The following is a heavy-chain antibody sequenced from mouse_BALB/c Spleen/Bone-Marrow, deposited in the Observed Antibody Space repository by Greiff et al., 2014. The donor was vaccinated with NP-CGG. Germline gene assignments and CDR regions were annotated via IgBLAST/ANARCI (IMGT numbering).Heavy chain of an antibody. CDR2: IDPEIGNT. V-gene: IGHV14-1*02. D-gene: IGHD4-1*01. J-gene: IGHJ2*01. CDR3: ARLFGTRDFDY. CDR1: GFNIKDYF. Sequence: EVKLVESGAELVRPGALVKLSCKASGFNIKDYFMHWVKQRLEQGLEWIGWIDPEIGNTLYDPKFQGKASITADTSSNTAYLQLSSLTSEDTAVYYCARLFGTRDFDYWGQGTTLTVSS.